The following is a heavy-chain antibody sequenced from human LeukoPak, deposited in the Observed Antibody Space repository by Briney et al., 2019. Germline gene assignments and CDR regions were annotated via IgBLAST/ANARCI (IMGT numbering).Heavy chain of an antibody. CDR3: ARVRSAAGLEPQPLDY. J-gene: IGHJ4*02. CDR2: INQDGSVT. D-gene: IGHD6-13*01. CDR1: GFIFSGHW. V-gene: IGHV3-7*01. Sequence: GGSLRLSCAASGFIFSGHWVTWVRQAPGKGLEWVANINQDGSVTWYVDSVKGRFTLSRDNAKNSVYLQMNSLRADDTAVYYCARVRSAAGLEPQPLDYWGQGTLVTVSS.